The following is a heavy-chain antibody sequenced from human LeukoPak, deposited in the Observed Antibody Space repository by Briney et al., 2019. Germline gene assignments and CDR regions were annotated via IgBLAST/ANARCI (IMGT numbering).Heavy chain of an antibody. J-gene: IGHJ4*02. CDR2: ISDSGGRT. CDR1: GFTFSSYA. CDR3: ANAVRRGF. V-gene: IGHV3-23*01. Sequence: QAGGSLRLSCAASGFTFSSYAMSWVRQAPGKGLEWVSTISDSGGRTYCADSVKGRFTISRDNSKNTLYLQMSSLRAEDTAIYYCANAVRRGFWGQGTLVTVSS.